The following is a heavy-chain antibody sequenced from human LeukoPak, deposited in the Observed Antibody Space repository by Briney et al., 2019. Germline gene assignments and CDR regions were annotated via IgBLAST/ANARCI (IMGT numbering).Heavy chain of an antibody. V-gene: IGHV4-59*01. CDR1: GGSISSYY. D-gene: IGHD4-17*01. CDR3: ARGFAYGDTGSFDY. CDR2: IHYRGST. Sequence: PSETLSLTCTVSGGSISSYYWSWIRQPPGKGLEWIGYIHYRGSTTYNPSLKSRATISVDTPKNQFSLKLSSVTAADTAVYYCARGFAYGDTGSFDYWGQGTLVTVSS. J-gene: IGHJ4*02.